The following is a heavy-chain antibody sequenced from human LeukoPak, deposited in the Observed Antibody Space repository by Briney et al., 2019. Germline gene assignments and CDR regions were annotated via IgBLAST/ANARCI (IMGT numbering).Heavy chain of an antibody. V-gene: IGHV3-30*02. CDR1: GFTFSSYG. J-gene: IGHJ4*02. CDR3: AKDRTRFGELLY. CDR2: IRYDGSNK. D-gene: IGHD3-10*01. Sequence: GGSLRLSRAASGFTFSSYGMHWVRQAPGKGLEWVAFIRYDGSNKYYADSVKGRFTISRDNSKNTLYLQMNSLRAEDTAVYYCAKDRTRFGELLYWGQGTLVTVSS.